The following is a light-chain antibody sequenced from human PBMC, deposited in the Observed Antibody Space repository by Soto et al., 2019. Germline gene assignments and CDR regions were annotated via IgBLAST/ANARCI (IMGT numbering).Light chain of an antibody. CDR1: HSIDTS. V-gene: IGKV1-5*01. CDR2: DAS. J-gene: IGKJ2*01. CDR3: HQYKSYTPYT. Sequence: DIQMTQSPSALSASLGDRVTITCRASHSIDTSLAWYQQRPGKDPNLLIFDASSLASGVPSRFSGGGSGTEFTLTISNLQPDDSGTYYCHQYKSYTPYTIGQGTKVEIK.